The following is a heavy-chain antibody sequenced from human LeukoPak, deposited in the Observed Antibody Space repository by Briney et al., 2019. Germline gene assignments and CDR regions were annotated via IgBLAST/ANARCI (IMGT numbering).Heavy chain of an antibody. Sequence: SVKVSCKASGGTFSSYAISWVRQAPGQGLEWMGGIIPIFGTANYAQKFQGRVTITADESTSTAYMELSSLRSEDTAVYYCARDSGWEVVLYASEIWGQGTMVTVSS. J-gene: IGHJ3*02. CDR2: IIPIFGTA. V-gene: IGHV1-69*13. CDR1: GGTFSSYA. CDR3: ARDSGWEVVLYASEI. D-gene: IGHD1-26*01.